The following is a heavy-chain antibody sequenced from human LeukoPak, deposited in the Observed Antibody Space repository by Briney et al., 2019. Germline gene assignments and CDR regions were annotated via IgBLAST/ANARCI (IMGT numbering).Heavy chain of an antibody. V-gene: IGHV4-4*07. CDR2: IYVSGTS. Sequence: SETLSLTCTVSDASISSYYWSWIRQPAGKGLEWIGRIYVSGTSVYNPSLKSRVTMSVDTSKNQFSLKLSSVTAADTAVYYCARDYYDSNGYFYYFDYWGPGTLVTVSS. J-gene: IGHJ4*02. CDR3: ARDYYDSNGYFYYFDY. D-gene: IGHD3-22*01. CDR1: DASISSYY.